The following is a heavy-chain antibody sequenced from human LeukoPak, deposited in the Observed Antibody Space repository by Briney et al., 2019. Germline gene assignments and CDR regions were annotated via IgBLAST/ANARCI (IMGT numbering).Heavy chain of an antibody. Sequence: GASVTVSCRASGYTFTGYYLHWVRQAPGQGLEWMWWINPYNGDTNYSPKFKGRVTLTRDTSTTTSYMDLSRLTSDDTAVYFCARGSYDSRGYYSDYHFYMELWGKGTTVTVSS. D-gene: IGHD3-22*01. J-gene: IGHJ6*03. CDR1: GYTFTGYY. CDR2: INPYNGDT. CDR3: ARGSYDSRGYYSDYHFYMEL. V-gene: IGHV1-2*02.